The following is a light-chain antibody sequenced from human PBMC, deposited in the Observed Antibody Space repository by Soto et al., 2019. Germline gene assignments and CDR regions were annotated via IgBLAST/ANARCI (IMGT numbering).Light chain of an antibody. V-gene: IGKV3-15*01. J-gene: IGKJ1*01. CDR1: QSVAGSY. CDR2: GAS. CDR3: QQYSDWPPT. Sequence: EIVMTQSPGTLSLSPGERATLSCRASQSVAGSYLAWYQQKPGQAPRLLINGASTRATGIPARFSGSGSGTEFSLTISSLQSEDFAVCYCQQYSDWPPTFGQGTKVDIK.